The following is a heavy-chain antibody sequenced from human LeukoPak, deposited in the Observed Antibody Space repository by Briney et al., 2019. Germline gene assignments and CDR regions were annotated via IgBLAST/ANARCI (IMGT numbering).Heavy chain of an antibody. Sequence: SETLSLTCAVSGGSFIGYYWSWIRQPPGKGLEWIGGINHSGRTNYNPSLKSRVTISIDTSKNQISLNLTSVTAADTAVYYCARTSGYFDSSGYYQQNPYYFEYWGQGTLVSVSS. D-gene: IGHD3-22*01. CDR2: INHSGRT. CDR1: GGSFIGYY. CDR3: ARTSGYFDSSGYYQQNPYYFEY. J-gene: IGHJ4*02. V-gene: IGHV4-34*01.